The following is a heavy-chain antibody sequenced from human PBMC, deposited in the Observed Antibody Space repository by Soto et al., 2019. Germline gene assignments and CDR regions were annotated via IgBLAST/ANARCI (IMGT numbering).Heavy chain of an antibody. CDR3: ARDYCPVGSCSGNWFDP. Sequence: ASVKVSCKASGYTFTSYYMHWVRQAPGQGLEWMGIINPSGGSTSYAQKFQGRVTMTRDTSTSTVYMELSSLRSEDTAVYYCARDYCPVGSCSGNWFDPWGQGTLVTVSS. D-gene: IGHD2-15*01. V-gene: IGHV1-46*01. CDR1: GYTFTSYY. CDR2: INPSGGST. J-gene: IGHJ5*02.